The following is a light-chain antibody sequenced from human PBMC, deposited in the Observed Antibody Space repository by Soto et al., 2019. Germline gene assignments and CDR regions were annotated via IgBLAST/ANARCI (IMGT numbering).Light chain of an antibody. J-gene: IGLJ2*01. CDR3: QVWDSGSDHVV. Sequence: SYELTQPPSVSVAPGQTARITCAGNNMGSKSVHWYQQKPGQAPVLVVYDDSDRPSGIPERFSGSISGNTATLTISRVEAGDEADFYCQVWDSGSDHVVFGGGTKVTVL. CDR2: DDS. V-gene: IGLV3-21*02. CDR1: NMGSKS.